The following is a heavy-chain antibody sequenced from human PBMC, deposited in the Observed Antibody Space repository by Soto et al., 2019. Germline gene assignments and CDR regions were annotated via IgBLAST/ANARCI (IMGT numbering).Heavy chain of an antibody. Sequence: LRLSCAASGFTFSSFWMSWVRQAPGKGLEWVANIKTDGSETHYVDSVKGRFTISRDNPKTSLFLQMNSLRVEDTAVYFCTSDRYPRFYHGSGSYPYYWGQGTPVTVSS. V-gene: IGHV3-7*03. J-gene: IGHJ4*02. D-gene: IGHD3-10*01. CDR3: TSDRYPRFYHGSGSYPYY. CDR1: GFTFSSFW. CDR2: IKTDGSET.